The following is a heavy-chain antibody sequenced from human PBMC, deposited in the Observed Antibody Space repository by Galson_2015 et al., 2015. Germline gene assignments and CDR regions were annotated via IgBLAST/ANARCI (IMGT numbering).Heavy chain of an antibody. V-gene: IGHV4-4*01. CDR3: ARRLGANRFDEWMPNYFDS. J-gene: IGHJ4*02. Sequence: LSLTCAVSGVSMTTSSWWSWVRQSPTKGPEWIGEIYHGETTNYNPSLKSRVTISVDNSKDQFSLRLTSVTAADTAVYFCARRLGANRFDEWMPNYFDSWGQGVLVTVSS. CDR1: GVSMTTSSW. CDR2: IYHGETT. D-gene: IGHD3-3*01.